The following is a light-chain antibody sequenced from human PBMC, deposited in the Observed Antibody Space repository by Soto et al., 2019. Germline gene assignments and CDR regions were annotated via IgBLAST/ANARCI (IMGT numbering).Light chain of an antibody. V-gene: IGKV3-15*01. CDR1: QSVSNS. CDR2: DAS. Sequence: EIVMTQSPATLSVSPGERATLSCRASQSVSNSLAWYQQKPGQAPRLLIYDASIRATGVPGRFSGSGSGTEFTLTMSSLQSEDFAVYYCQQYSNWPLTFGGGTKVEIK. J-gene: IGKJ4*01. CDR3: QQYSNWPLT.